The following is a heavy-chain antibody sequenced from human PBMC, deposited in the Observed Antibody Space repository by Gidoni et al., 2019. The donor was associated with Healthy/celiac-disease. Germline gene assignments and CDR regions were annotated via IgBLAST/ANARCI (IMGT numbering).Heavy chain of an antibody. CDR1: GFTFSSYA. CDR3: AKDRSIVGATTAFDY. CDR2: ISGSGGST. Sequence: EVQLLESGGGLVQPGGSLRLSCAASGFTFSSYAMRWVRHAPGKGLEWVSAISGSGGSTYYADSVKGRFTISRDNSKNTLYLQMNSLRAEDTAVYYCAKDRSIVGATTAFDYWGQGTLVTVSS. D-gene: IGHD1-26*01. J-gene: IGHJ4*02. V-gene: IGHV3-23*01.